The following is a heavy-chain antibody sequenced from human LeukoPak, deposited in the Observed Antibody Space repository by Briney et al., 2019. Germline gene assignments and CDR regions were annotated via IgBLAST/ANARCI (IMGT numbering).Heavy chain of an antibody. Sequence: PGGSLRLSCAASGFTFSSYWMSWVRQAPGKGLEWVANIKQDGSEKYYVDSVKGRFTISRDNAKNSLYLQMNSLRAEDTAVYYCAKEGGAYCGGDCYPFHYMDVWGKGTTVTISS. D-gene: IGHD2-21*02. CDR2: IKQDGSEK. J-gene: IGHJ6*03. CDR3: AKEGGAYCGGDCYPFHYMDV. CDR1: GFTFSSYW. V-gene: IGHV3-7*01.